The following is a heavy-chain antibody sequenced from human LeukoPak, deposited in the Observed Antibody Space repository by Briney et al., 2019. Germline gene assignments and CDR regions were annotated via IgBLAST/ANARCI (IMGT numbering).Heavy chain of an antibody. Sequence: GGSLRLSCAASGFTFSSYDMHWVRQATGKGLEWVSAIGTAGDTYYPDSVKGRFAISRDNSKNTLYLQMNSLRAEDTAVYYCAKGASYYYDSGGYYNYWGQGTLVTVSS. CDR3: AKGASYYYDSGGYYNY. CDR2: IGTAGDT. CDR1: GFTFSSYD. J-gene: IGHJ4*02. D-gene: IGHD3-22*01. V-gene: IGHV3-13*01.